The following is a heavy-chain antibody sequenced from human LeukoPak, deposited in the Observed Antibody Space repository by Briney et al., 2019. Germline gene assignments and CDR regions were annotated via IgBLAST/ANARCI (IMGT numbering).Heavy chain of an antibody. CDR1: GYIFTDYY. J-gene: IGHJ5*02. V-gene: IGHV1-2*02. CDR2: INPNTGGR. CDR3: ARDWGEHYYDSSGENFFDP. Sequence: GASVKVSCKASGYIFTDYYIHWVRQAPGQGLEWMGWINPNTGGRKFAQKFQGRVTMTSDTSISTAYMELNRLRYDDTAVYFCARDWGEHYYDSSGENFFDPWGQGTLVTVSS. D-gene: IGHD3-22*01.